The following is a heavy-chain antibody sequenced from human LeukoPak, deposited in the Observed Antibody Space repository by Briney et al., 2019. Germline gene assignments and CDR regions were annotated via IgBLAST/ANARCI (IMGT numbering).Heavy chain of an antibody. CDR1: GYSISSGYY. V-gene: IGHV4-38-2*02. D-gene: IGHD3-22*01. CDR2: IYHSGST. J-gene: IGHJ4*02. CDR3: ASDYYYDSSGLCY. Sequence: SETLSLSCTVSGYSISSGYYWGWIRQPPGKGLEWIGSIYHSGSTYYNPSLKSRVTISVDTSKNQFSLKLSSVTAADTAVYYCASDYYYDSSGLCYWGQGTLVTVSS.